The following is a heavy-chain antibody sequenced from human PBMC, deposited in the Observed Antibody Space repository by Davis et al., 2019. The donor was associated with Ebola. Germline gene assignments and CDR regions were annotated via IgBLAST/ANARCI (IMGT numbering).Heavy chain of an antibody. CDR2: IYYSGST. D-gene: IGHD2-21*01. CDR3: VRARVGISYWFDP. Sequence: MPSETLSLTCTVSGDSISSGDYFWSWIRQPPGKGLEWIGYIYYSGSTYYNPSLKSRVTISVDTSKNQFSLKLSSVTAADTAVYYCVRARVGISYWFDPWGQGTLVTVSS. V-gene: IGHV4-30-4*01. J-gene: IGHJ5*02. CDR1: GDSISSGDYF.